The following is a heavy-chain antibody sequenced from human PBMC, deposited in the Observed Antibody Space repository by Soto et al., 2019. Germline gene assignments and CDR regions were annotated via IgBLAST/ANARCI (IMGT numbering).Heavy chain of an antibody. CDR2: ISGSGGST. CDR3: ARAPYYYDSSGSLGGWFDP. V-gene: IGHV3-23*01. J-gene: IGHJ5*02. CDR1: GFTFSSYA. Sequence: GGSLRLSCAASGFTFSSYAMSWVRQAPGKGLEWVSTISGSGGSTYYADSVKGRFTISRDNSKNTLYLQMNSLRAEDTAVYYCARAPYYYDSSGSLGGWFDPWGQGT. D-gene: IGHD3-22*01.